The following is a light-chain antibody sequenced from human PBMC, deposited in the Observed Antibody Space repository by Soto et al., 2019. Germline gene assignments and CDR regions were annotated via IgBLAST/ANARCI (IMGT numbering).Light chain of an antibody. CDR3: QQYGSSSWT. V-gene: IGKV3-20*01. CDR2: GAS. J-gene: IGKJ1*01. CDR1: QSVSSIY. Sequence: EIVLTQSPGTLSLSPGERATLSCRASQSVSSIYLAWYQHKPGQAPRLLIYGASSRATGIPDRFSGSGSGTDFALTIRRLEPEDFAVYYCQQYGSSSWTFGRGTPVEIK.